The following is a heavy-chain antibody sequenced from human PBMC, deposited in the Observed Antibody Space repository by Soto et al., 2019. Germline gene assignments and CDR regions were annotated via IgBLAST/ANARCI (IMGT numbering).Heavy chain of an antibody. V-gene: IGHV3-23*01. D-gene: IGHD1-26*01. J-gene: IGHJ4*02. CDR3: ANVRGSPGGG. CDR2: MSGSGGSS. CDR1: GFTFSSYA. Sequence: EVQLLESGGGLVHPGGSLRLSCAPSGFTFSSYAMSWVRQAPGKGLEWVSAMSGSGGSSYYAHTVKGRFTIYRDHTKNTLYLKMNSLRAEDTAVYYCANVRGSPGGGWGQGTMVTVSS.